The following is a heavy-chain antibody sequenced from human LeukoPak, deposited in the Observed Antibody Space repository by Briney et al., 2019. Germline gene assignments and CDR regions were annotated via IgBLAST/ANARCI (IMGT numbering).Heavy chain of an antibody. D-gene: IGHD3-10*01. V-gene: IGHV3-66*01. J-gene: IGHJ5*02. CDR3: AKDSADWYYYGSGNLFDP. CDR1: GFTVSSNY. Sequence: GGSLRLSCAASGFTVSSNYMSWVRQAPGKGLEWVSVIYSGGSTYYADSVKGRFTISRDNSKNTLYLQMNSLRAEDTAVYYCAKDSADWYYYGSGNLFDPWGQGTLVTVSS. CDR2: IYSGGST.